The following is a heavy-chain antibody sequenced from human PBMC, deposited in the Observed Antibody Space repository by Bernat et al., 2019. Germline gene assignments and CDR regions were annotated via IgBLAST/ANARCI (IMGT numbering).Heavy chain of an antibody. V-gene: IGHV3-23*01. CDR1: GFTLSTYA. CDR3: AREGQLSYYYSGMDV. CDR2: ISGSGTST. Sequence: EVQLLESGGGLVQPGGSLRLSCAASGFTLSTYAMSWVRQAPGKGLEWVSAISGSGTSTYYADSVKGRFTISRDNSNNTGYLQMNSLRAEDTAVFYCAREGQLSYYYSGMDVWGQGTTVTVSS. J-gene: IGHJ6*02. D-gene: IGHD6-13*01.